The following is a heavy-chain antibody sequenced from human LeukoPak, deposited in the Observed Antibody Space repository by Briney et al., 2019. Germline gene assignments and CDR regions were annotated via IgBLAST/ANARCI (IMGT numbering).Heavy chain of an antibody. CDR1: GFTVSSNY. Sequence: GGSLGLSCAASGFTVSSNYMSWVRQAPGKGLEWVSVIYSGGSTYYADSVKGRFTISRDNSKNTLYLQMNSLRAEDTAVYYCARDQAGRYYFDYWGQGTLVTVSS. J-gene: IGHJ4*02. CDR2: IYSGGST. CDR3: ARDQAGRYYFDY. D-gene: IGHD6-19*01. V-gene: IGHV3-66*02.